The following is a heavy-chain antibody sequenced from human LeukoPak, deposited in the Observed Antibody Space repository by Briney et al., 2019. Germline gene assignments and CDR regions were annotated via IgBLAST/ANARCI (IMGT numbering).Heavy chain of an antibody. CDR2: TYYRSKWYN. Sequence: SQTLSLTCAISGDSVSSNSAAWNWIRQSPSRGLEWLGRTYYRSKWYNDYAVSVKSRITINPDTSENQFSLQLNSVTPEDTAVYYCARVRYCSGGSCYNLGAFDIWGQGTMVTVSS. CDR1: GDSVSSNSAA. V-gene: IGHV6-1*01. D-gene: IGHD2-15*01. CDR3: ARVRYCSGGSCYNLGAFDI. J-gene: IGHJ3*02.